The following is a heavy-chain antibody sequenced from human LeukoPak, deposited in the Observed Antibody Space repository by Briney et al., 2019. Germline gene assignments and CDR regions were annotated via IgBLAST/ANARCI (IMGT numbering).Heavy chain of an antibody. D-gene: IGHD4-11*01. Sequence: ASVKVSCKASGYTFTTDYIHWVRQAPGQGLEWMGWISPYNGNTNYVEKLQGRVTLTTDTSTGTAYMELRSLRSDDTAVYYCARDRKGGWTLQIDYWGQGSLVTVSS. J-gene: IGHJ4*02. V-gene: IGHV1-18*04. CDR2: ISPYNGNT. CDR3: ARDRKGGWTLQIDY. CDR1: GYTFTTDY.